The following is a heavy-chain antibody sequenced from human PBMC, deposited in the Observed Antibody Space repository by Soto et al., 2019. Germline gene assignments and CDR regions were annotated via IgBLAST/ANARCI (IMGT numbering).Heavy chain of an antibody. CDR2: IWYDGSNK. CDR1: GFTFSSYG. V-gene: IGHV3-33*01. D-gene: IGHD3-10*01. CDR3: ARGRSGSYYSRVYYFDY. J-gene: IGHJ4*02. Sequence: ESGGGVVQPGRSLRLSCAASGFTFSSYGMHWVRQAPGKGLEWVAVIWYDGSNKYYADSVKGRFTISRDNSKNTLYLQMNSLRAEDTAVYYCARGRSGSYYSRVYYFDYWGQGTLVTVSS.